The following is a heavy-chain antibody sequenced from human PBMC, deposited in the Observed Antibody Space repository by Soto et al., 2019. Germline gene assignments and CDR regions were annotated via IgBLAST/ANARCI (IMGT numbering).Heavy chain of an antibody. CDR1: GGYISNYY. D-gene: IGHD6-13*01. CDR2: IYYTAST. CDR3: ARGLGGSSSWYDY. Sequence: QVQLQESGPGLVKPSETLSLTCSVSGGYISNYYWSWIRRPPGKRLEWIGYIYYTASTNYNPSLKSRVTISADTPKNQFSLKVTSVTAADTAVYYCARGLGGSSSWYDYWGQGTLVTVSS. V-gene: IGHV4-59*01. J-gene: IGHJ4*02.